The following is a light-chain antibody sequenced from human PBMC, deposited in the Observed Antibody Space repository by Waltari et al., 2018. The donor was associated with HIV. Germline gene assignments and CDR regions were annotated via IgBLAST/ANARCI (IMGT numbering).Light chain of an antibody. CDR3: CSFAGSSTFAV. CDR2: DVT. J-gene: IGLJ2*01. CDR1: STHIGSYHY. Sequence: QSSLTPPRSMSGSPGQSVTISCTGPSTHIGSYHYVSWSQQHPGKAPKLIIYDVTKRPSGVPDRFSGSKSGITASLTISGLQSEDEADYHCCSFAGSSTFAVFGGGTKLTVL. V-gene: IGLV2-11*01.